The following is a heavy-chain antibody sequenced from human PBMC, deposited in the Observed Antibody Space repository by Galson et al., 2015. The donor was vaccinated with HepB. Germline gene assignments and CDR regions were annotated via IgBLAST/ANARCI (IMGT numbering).Heavy chain of an antibody. Sequence: QSGAAVTKPGESLRLSCKGSGYSFTSYWIGWVRQMPGEALGWLGMIYPGDSDTRYSPSFLGQLTISADKSISTAYRQWSSLKGSDTAMYYCARQEGYYCDSSSYYQDGFVDYWGQGTLVTVSS. V-gene: IGHV5-51*01. CDR1: GYSFTSYW. J-gene: IGHJ4*02. CDR2: IYPGDSDT. CDR3: ARQEGYYCDSSSYYQDGFVDY. D-gene: IGHD3-22*01.